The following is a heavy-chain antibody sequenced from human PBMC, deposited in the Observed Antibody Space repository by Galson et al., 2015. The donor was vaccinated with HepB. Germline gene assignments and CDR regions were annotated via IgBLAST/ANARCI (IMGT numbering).Heavy chain of an antibody. V-gene: IGHV1-2*06. CDR3: ARERELDSSGYRFIDY. CDR2: INPNSDGT. Sequence: SVKVSCKASGYTFTGYYMHWVRQAPGQGLEWMGRINPNSDGTNYAQKFQGRVTMTRDTSISTAYMEVSRLRSDDTAVYYCARERELDSSGYRFIDYWGQGTLVTVSS. J-gene: IGHJ4*02. D-gene: IGHD3-22*01. CDR1: GYTFTGYY.